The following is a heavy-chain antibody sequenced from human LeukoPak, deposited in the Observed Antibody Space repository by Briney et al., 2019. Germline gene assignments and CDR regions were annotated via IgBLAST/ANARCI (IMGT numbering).Heavy chain of an antibody. V-gene: IGHV4-30-4*01. J-gene: IGHJ4*02. CDR1: GGSISSGDYY. CDR3: ARDPSVAGSGPFDY. CDR2: IYYSGNT. Sequence: SETLSLTCTVSGGSISSGDYYWSWIRQPPGKALEWIGYIYYSGNTYYNPSLKSRLTISVDTSKNQFSLKLSSVTAADTAVYYCARDPSVAGSGPFDYWGQGTLVTASS. D-gene: IGHD3-10*01.